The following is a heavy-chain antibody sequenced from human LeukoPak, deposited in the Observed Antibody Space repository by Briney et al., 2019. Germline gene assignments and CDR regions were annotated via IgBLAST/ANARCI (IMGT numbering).Heavy chain of an antibody. Sequence: GGSLRLSCAASGFTFSDYYMSWIRQAPGKGLEWVSYISSSGSTIYYADSVKGRFTISRDNAKNSLYLQMNSLRAEDTAVYYCAKDLGYCSSTSCYRPFDYWGQGTLVTVSS. V-gene: IGHV3-11*01. CDR3: AKDLGYCSSTSCYRPFDY. CDR1: GFTFSDYY. D-gene: IGHD2-2*01. CDR2: ISSSGSTI. J-gene: IGHJ4*02.